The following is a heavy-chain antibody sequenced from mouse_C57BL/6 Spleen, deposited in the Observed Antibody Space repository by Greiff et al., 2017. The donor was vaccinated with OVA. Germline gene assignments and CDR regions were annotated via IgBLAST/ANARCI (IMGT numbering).Heavy chain of an antibody. V-gene: IGHV5-6*01. D-gene: IGHD1-1*01. CDR2: ISSGGSYT. Sequence: EVKLVESGGDLVKPGGSLKLSCAASGFTFSSYGMSWVRQTPDKRLEWVATISSGGSYTYYPDSVKGRFTISRDNAKNTLYLQMSSLKSEDTAMYYCARDYGSRGYFDVWGTGTTVTVSS. J-gene: IGHJ1*03. CDR3: ARDYGSRGYFDV. CDR1: GFTFSSYG.